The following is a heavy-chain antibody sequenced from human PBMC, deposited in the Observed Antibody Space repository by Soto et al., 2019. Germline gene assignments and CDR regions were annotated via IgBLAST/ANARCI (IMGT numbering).Heavy chain of an antibody. V-gene: IGHV3-23*01. CDR1: GFTFSSYV. Sequence: GGSLRLSCAASGFTFSSYVMSWVRQAPGKGLEWVSGSSGSGGSTYYADSVKGRFTISRDNSKNTLYLQMNSLRAEDTAVYHCTKDRRDGYNYAHDYWGQGTLVTVSS. CDR2: SSGSGGST. J-gene: IGHJ4*02. CDR3: TKDRRDGYNYAHDY. D-gene: IGHD5-12*01.